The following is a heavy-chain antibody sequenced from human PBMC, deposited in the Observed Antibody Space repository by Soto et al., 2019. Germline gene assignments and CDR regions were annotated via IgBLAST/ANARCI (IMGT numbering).Heavy chain of an antibody. V-gene: IGHV3-23*01. CDR1: GFTFSSYA. J-gene: IGHJ4*02. CDR3: ASNTRYDPPDY. CDR2: ISVSGGST. Sequence: EVQLLESGGGLVQPGGSLRLSCAASGFTFSSYAMSWVRQAPGKGLAWVSGISVSGGSTYYADSVMGRFTISRDNSKNTLYLQMNSLRAEDTAVYYCASNTRYDPPDYWGQGTLVTVSS. D-gene: IGHD3-16*01.